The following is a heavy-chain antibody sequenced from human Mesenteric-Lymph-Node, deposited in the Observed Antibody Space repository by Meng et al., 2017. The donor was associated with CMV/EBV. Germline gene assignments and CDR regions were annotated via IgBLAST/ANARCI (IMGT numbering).Heavy chain of an antibody. J-gene: IGHJ4*02. CDR2: ISAYNGNT. CDR3: ARDEDIPDY. D-gene: IGHD2-2*02. V-gene: IGHV1-18*04. Sequence: ASVKVSCKASGYTFIDYYVHWVRQAPGQGLEWMGWISAYNGNTNYAQKLQGRVTMTTDTSTSTAYMELRSLRSDDTAVYYCARDEDIPDYWGQGTLVTVSS. CDR1: GYTFIDYY.